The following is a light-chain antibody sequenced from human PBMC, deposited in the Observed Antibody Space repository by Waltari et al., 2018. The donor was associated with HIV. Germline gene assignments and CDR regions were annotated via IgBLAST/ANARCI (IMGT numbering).Light chain of an antibody. Sequence: DMEMTQSPDSLAVSLNERAPIYGNSSQTVLYSANNTTYLPWHHQKPGQPPKLLIYWASTRESGVPDRFSVSGSVTDFTLTISSLQAEDVAVYYCQQYYSTPWTFGQGTKVEI. CDR3: QQYYSTPWT. V-gene: IGKV4-1*01. CDR2: WAS. CDR1: QTVLYSANNTTY. J-gene: IGKJ1*01.